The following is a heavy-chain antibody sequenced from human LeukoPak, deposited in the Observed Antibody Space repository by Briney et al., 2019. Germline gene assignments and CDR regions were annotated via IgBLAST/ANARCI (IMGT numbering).Heavy chain of an antibody. Sequence: GGSLTLSCAASGFTFSSYAMSWVRQAPARGLEWVSSLRGDGETFYIDSVKGRFTLSRDESRNTVYLQLNNLRVEDTAVYFCAKASWVSRADPVLWGQGTLVTVSS. D-gene: IGHD3-16*01. CDR2: LRGDGET. V-gene: IGHV3-23*01. J-gene: IGHJ4*02. CDR1: GFTFSSYA. CDR3: AKASWVSRADPVL.